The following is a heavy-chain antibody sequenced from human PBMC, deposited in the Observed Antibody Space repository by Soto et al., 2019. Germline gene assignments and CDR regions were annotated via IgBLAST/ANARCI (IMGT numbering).Heavy chain of an antibody. CDR3: ATRDPGTSVDY. CDR2: IYRTGCT. Sequence: PSETMSLTCAVSGGSFTSNNWWTWVRQPPGQGLEWIGEIYRTGCTNCYPSLKSRVTISLDRCENQSSLKVTSLTAADTAVYYCATRDPGTSVDYWGQGTWVTVAS. V-gene: IGHV4-4*02. J-gene: IGHJ4*02. D-gene: IGHD1-7*01. CDR1: GGSFTSNNW.